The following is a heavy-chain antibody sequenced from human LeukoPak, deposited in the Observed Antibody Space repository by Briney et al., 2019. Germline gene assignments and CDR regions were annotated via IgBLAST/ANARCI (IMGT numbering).Heavy chain of an antibody. CDR2: ISTDGTYT. D-gene: IGHD3-9*01. Sequence: LTGGSLRLSCAASGFTFSSYWMHWVRQAPGKGLVWVSRISTDGTYTEYADSVKGRFTISRDNAKDTLYLQMNSLRPEDTAVYFCVRGGANPNFAYMDVWGRGTMVAVSS. CDR1: GFTFSSYW. J-gene: IGHJ6*03. CDR3: VRGGANPNFAYMDV. V-gene: IGHV3-74*03.